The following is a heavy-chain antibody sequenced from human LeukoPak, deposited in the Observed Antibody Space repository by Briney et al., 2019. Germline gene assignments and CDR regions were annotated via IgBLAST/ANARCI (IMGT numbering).Heavy chain of an antibody. V-gene: IGHV1-24*01. CDR3: ATYGYTANVEYYFDY. Sequence: ASVKVSCKASGYTFTGYYMHWVPQAPGQGLEWMGGFDPEDGETIYAQKFQGRVTMTEDTSTDTAYMELSSLRSEDTAVYYCATYGYTANVEYYFDYWGQGTLVTVSS. CDR2: FDPEDGET. D-gene: IGHD5-18*01. J-gene: IGHJ4*02. CDR1: GYTFTGYY.